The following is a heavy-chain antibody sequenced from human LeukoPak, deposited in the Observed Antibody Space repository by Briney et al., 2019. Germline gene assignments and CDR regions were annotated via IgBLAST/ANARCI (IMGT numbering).Heavy chain of an antibody. Sequence: PSETLSLTCTVPGGSISSYYWSWIRQPPGKGLEWIGYIYYSGSTNYNPSLKSRVTISVDTSKNQFSLKLSSVTAADTAVYYCARAPKRYCSGGSCYSGYYYYYMDVWGKGTTVTVSS. CDR1: GGSISSYY. V-gene: IGHV4-59*01. CDR2: IYYSGST. D-gene: IGHD2-15*01. CDR3: ARAPKRYCSGGSCYSGYYYYYMDV. J-gene: IGHJ6*03.